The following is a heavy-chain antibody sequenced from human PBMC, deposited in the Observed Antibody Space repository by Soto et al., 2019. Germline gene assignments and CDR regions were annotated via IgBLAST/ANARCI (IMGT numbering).Heavy chain of an antibody. V-gene: IGHV3-23*01. J-gene: IGHJ4*02. CDR3: AKDCVGYCSGGGCYLVY. CDR2: ISVSGGST. D-gene: IGHD2-15*01. CDR1: GFTFSSYA. Sequence: EVQLLESGGGLVQPGGSLRLSCAASGFTFSSYAMSWVRQAPGKGLEWVSAISVSGGSTYYADSVKGRFNNSRDNSKNLLYLQMNRLRAEDTALYDCAKDCVGYCSGGGCYLVYWGEGTLVAVSS.